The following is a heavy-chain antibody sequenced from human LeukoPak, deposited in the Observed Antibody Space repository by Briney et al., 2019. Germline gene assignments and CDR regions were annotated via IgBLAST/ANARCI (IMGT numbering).Heavy chain of an antibody. CDR3: ARFDY. V-gene: IGHV3-30-3*01. CDR2: ISYDGSNK. CDR1: GFTFSSYA. Sequence: PGGSLRLSCAASGFTFSSYAMSWVRQAPGKGLEWVAVISYDGSNKYYADSVKGRFTISRDNSKNTLYLQMNSLRAEGTAVYYCARFDYWGQGTLVTVSS. J-gene: IGHJ4*02.